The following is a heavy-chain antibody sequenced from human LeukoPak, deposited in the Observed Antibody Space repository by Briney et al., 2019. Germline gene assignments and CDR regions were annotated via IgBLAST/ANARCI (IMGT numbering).Heavy chain of an antibody. J-gene: IGHJ4*02. CDR1: GFTFGSFA. CDR3: VRDMVY. CDR2: IAHDGRDK. D-gene: IGHD2-8*01. Sequence: GGSLRLSCAASGFTFGSFAMHWVRQAPGKGLEWVAVIAHDGRDKHYADSMKGRFTISRDNSKNTLYLQMDSLRAEDTAVYYCVRDMVYWGQGTLVTVSS. V-gene: IGHV3-30*03.